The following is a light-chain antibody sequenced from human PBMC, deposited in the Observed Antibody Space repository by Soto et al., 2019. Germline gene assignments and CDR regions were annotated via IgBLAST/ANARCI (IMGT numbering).Light chain of an antibody. CDR1: SSDVGGYNY. Sequence: QSVLTQPASVSGSPGQSITISCTGTSSDVGGYNYVSWYQQHPGKAPKLMIYDVRNRPSGVSNRFSGSKSGNTASLTISGLQAEDEADYYCSSFATGSTSRVFGGGTQLTVL. CDR2: DVR. CDR3: SSFATGSTSRV. V-gene: IGLV2-14*01. J-gene: IGLJ2*01.